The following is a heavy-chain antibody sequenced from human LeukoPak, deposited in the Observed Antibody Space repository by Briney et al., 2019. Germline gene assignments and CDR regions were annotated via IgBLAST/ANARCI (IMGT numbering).Heavy chain of an antibody. CDR1: GGTFSSYA. Sequence: GASVKVSCKASGGTFSSYAISWVRQAPGQGLEWMGRIIPILGIANYAQKFQGRVTITADKSTSTAYMELSSLRSEDTAVYYCARDRYSSSWYFDRSDYWGQGTPVTVSS. CDR2: IIPILGIA. V-gene: IGHV1-69*04. J-gene: IGHJ4*02. D-gene: IGHD6-13*01. CDR3: ARDRYSSSWYFDRSDY.